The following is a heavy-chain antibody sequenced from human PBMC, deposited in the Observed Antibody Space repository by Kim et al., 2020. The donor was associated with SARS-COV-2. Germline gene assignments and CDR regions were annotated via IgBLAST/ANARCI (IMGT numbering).Heavy chain of an antibody. J-gene: IGHJ4*02. CDR2: IWYDGSNK. CDR1: GFTFSSYG. Sequence: GGSLRLSCAASGFTFSSYGMHWVRQAPGKGLEWVAVIWYDGSNKYYADFVKGRFTISRDNSKNTLYLRMNSLRAEDTAVYYCAIDFGEYDSFPPFDYWGQGTLVTVSS. D-gene: IGHD3-22*01. V-gene: IGHV3-33*01. CDR3: AIDFGEYDSFPPFDY.